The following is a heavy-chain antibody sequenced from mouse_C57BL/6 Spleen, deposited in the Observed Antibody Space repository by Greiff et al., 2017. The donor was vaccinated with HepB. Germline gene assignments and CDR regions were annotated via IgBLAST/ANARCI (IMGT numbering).Heavy chain of an antibody. V-gene: IGHV3-6*01. Sequence: VQLKESGPGLVKPSQSLSLTCSVTGYSITSGYYWNWIRQFPGNKLEWMGYISYDGSNNYNPSLKNRISITRDTSKNQFFLKLNSVTTEDTATYYCARRGYDEAWFAYWGQGTLVTVSA. CDR3: ARRGYDEAWFAY. CDR2: ISYDGSN. CDR1: GYSITSGYY. J-gene: IGHJ3*01. D-gene: IGHD2-2*01.